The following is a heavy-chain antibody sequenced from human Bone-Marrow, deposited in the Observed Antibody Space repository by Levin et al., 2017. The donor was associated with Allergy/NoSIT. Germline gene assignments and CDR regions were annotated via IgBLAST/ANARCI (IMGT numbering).Heavy chain of an antibody. V-gene: IGHV4-59*11. CDR3: ARGGRLENVVLSHQLDS. CDR2: IYSSGTT. Sequence: SQTLSLPCTVSGGSIPSPYWNWIRQPPGKGLEWIGYIYSSGTTNYNPSLESRVSMSVDTSKNQFSLWLNSVTAADTAVYFCARGGRLENVVLSHQLDSWGQGTLVSVSS. CDR1: GGSIPSPY. J-gene: IGHJ4*02. D-gene: IGHD4/OR15-4a*01.